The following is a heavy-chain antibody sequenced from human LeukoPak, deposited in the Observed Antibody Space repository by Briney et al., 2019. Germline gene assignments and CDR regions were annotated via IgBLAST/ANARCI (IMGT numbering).Heavy chain of an antibody. J-gene: IGHJ4*02. Sequence: ASVKVSCKASGGTFSSYAISWVRQAPGQGLEWTGIINPSGGSTSYAQKFQGRVTMTRDTSTSTVYMELSSLRSEDTAVYYCARWLQFDYYFDYWGQGTLVTVSS. V-gene: IGHV1-46*01. CDR1: GGTFSSYA. CDR2: INPSGGST. D-gene: IGHD5-24*01. CDR3: ARWLQFDYYFDY.